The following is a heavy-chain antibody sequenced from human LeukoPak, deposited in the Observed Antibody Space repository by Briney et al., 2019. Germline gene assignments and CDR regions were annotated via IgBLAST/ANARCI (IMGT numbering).Heavy chain of an antibody. D-gene: IGHD5-12*01. V-gene: IGHV3-7*01. CDR3: ARAPGWLRALGFDY. CDR1: GFTFSSYW. CDR2: IKQDGSEK. J-gene: IGHJ4*02. Sequence: GGSLRLSCAASGFTFSSYWMSWARQAPGKGLEWVANIKQDGSEKYYVDSVKGRFTISRDNAKNSLYLQMNSLRAEDTAVYYCARAPGWLRALGFDYWGQGTLVTVSS.